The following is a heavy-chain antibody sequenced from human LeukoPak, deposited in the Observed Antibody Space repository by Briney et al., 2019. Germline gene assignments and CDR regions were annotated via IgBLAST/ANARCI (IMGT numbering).Heavy chain of an antibody. CDR3: ARVRSGSTAGNYGMDV. J-gene: IGHJ6*02. CDR2: INSDGSST. Sequence: GGSLRLSCAASGFTFSSYWMHWVRQAPGKGLVWVSRINSDGSSTTYEDPVKGRFTISRDIHKNTLYLQMKSLRDEDTAVYYCARVRSGSTAGNYGMDVWGQGTTVTVSS. D-gene: IGHD2-15*01. V-gene: IGHV3-74*01. CDR1: GFTFSSYW.